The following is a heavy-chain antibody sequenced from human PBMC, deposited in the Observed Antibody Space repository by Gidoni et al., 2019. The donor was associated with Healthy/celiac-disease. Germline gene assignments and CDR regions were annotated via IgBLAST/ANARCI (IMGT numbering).Heavy chain of an antibody. CDR1: GFTFSSYA. CDR3: ARDTTIKRYGMDV. V-gene: IGHV3-30-3*01. Sequence: QVQLVESGGGVVQPGRSLRLSCAASGFTFSSYAMHWVRQAPGKGLEWVAVISYDGSNKYYADSVKGRFTISRDNSKNTLYLQMNSLRAEDTAVYYCARDTTIKRYGMDVWGQGTTVTVSS. D-gene: IGHD5-12*01. CDR2: ISYDGSNK. J-gene: IGHJ6*02.